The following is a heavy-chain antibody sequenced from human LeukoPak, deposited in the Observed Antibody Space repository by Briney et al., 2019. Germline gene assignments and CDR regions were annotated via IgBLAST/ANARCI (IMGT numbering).Heavy chain of an antibody. D-gene: IGHD6-19*01. CDR2: IYYSGSN. V-gene: IGHV4-59*08. CDR3: ARHRDYGSGWFGFDY. J-gene: IGHJ4*02. CDR1: GGSISGYY. Sequence: PSETLSLTCTVSGGSISGYYWSWIRQPPGKGLEWIAYIYYSGSNNHNPSLKSRVTISVDTSKNRFSLKLSSVTATDTAVYYCARHRDYGSGWFGFDYWGQGALVTVSS.